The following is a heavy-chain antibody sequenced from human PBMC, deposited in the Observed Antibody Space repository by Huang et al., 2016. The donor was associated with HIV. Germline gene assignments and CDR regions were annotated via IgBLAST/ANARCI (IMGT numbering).Heavy chain of an antibody. J-gene: IGHJ4*02. CDR3: ARWTTSPYYYDTSGYFDY. Sequence: QVQLVESGGGVVQPGRSLRLSCAASGFSFSTYEMHWVRQAPGKGLEWVVRASDDGNIKNYADSVKGRFTISRDNSKDTLYLHMSSLRTEDTAMYYCARWTTSPYYYDTSGYFDYWGQGTLVTVSS. CDR2: ASDDGNIK. V-gene: IGHV3-30*03. CDR1: GFSFSTYE. D-gene: IGHD3-22*01.